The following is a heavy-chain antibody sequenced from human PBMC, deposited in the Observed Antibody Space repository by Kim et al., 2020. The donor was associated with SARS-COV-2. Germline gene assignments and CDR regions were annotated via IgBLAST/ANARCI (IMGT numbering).Heavy chain of an antibody. CDR3: ATSGGGI. J-gene: IGHJ3*02. CDR1: GFTFSDSW. V-gene: IGHV3-7*01. CDR2: IKPDGSDK. Sequence: GGSLRLSCAASGFTFSDSWMYWIRQAPGKGLEWVANIKPDGSDKYYVDLVKGRFTISRDNAKNSLSLQMNSLRDEDTALYYCATSGGGIWGQGTMVTVAS. D-gene: IGHD3-16*01.